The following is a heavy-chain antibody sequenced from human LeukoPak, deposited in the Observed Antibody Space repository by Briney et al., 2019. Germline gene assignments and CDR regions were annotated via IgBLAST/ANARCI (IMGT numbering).Heavy chain of an antibody. CDR3: ARVGATLRLWFDP. CDR2: INHSGST. J-gene: IGHJ5*02. D-gene: IGHD1-26*01. V-gene: IGHV4-34*01. Sequence: SETLSLTCAVYGGSFSGYYWSWIRQPPGKGLEWIGEINHSGSTNYNPSLKSRVTISVDTSKNQFSLKLSSVTAADTAVYYCARVGATLRLWFDPWGQGTLVTVSS. CDR1: GGSFSGYY.